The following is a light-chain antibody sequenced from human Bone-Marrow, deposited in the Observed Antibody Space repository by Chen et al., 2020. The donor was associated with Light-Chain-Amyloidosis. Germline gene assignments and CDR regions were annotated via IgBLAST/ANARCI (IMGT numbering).Light chain of an antibody. V-gene: IGLV1-40*01. CDR1: SSNIGPCYN. J-gene: IGLJ2*01. CDR3: QSFDGTLRGAVV. Sequence: QTVLPLPPAVSGAPGPTVTISCTGSSSNIGPCYNVPWYQQHPGTVPKLLIYDNNNRPSGVPDRFSGSQSGTSASLSITGLQAHDEADYYCQSFDGTLRGAVVFGGGTTLTVL. CDR2: DNN.